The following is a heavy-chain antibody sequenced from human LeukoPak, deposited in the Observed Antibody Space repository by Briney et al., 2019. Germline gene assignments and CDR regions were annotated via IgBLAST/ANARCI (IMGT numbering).Heavy chain of an antibody. CDR3: ARERGGVIDY. J-gene: IGHJ4*02. CDR2: INHSGST. Sequence: PSETLSLTCAVYGGSFSGYYWSWIRQPPGKGLEWIGEINHSGSTNYNPSLKSRVTISVDTSKNQSSLKLSSVTAADTAVYYCARERGGVIDYWGQGTLVTVSP. CDR1: GGSFSGYY. D-gene: IGHD2-8*02. V-gene: IGHV4-34*01.